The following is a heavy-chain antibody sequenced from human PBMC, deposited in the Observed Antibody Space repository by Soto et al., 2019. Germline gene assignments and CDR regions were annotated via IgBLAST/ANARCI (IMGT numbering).Heavy chain of an antibody. V-gene: IGHV3-15*01. D-gene: IGHD6-19*01. J-gene: IGHJ4*02. Sequence: PGGSLRLSCAASGFTFSNAWLSWVRQAPGKGLEWVGRIKKKTAGGTADYAAPVKGRFTISRHDSKNMLYLQMNSLQTEDTAVYYCRTQWLDWRQGTLVSVSS. CDR2: IKKKTAGGTA. CDR1: GFTFSNAW. CDR3: RTQWLD.